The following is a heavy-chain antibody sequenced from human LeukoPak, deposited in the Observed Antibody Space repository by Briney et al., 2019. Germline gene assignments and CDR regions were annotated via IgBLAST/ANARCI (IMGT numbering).Heavy chain of an antibody. CDR1: GGSISSGSYY. D-gene: IGHD5-12*01. V-gene: IGHV4-61*02. CDR3: ARTGRGYSGYDLLFDY. Sequence: SQTLSLTCTVSGGSISSGSYYWSWIRQRAGKGLEWIGRIYTSGSTNYNPSLKSRVTISVDTSKNQFSLKLSSVTAADTAVYYCARTGRGYSGYDLLFDYWGQGTLVTVSS. J-gene: IGHJ4*02. CDR2: IYTSGST.